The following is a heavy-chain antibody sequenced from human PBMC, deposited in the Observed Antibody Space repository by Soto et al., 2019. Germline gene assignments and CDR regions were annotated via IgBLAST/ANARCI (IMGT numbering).Heavy chain of an antibody. V-gene: IGHV4-30-4*01. Sequence: QVQLQESGPGLVKPSQTLSLTCTVSGGSIIRDDYSWTWIRQPPGKGLEWIGYIYYSGRTKYNPSLESRVTISIDTSKNHCSLRLSSVSAADTAVYYCAGDRSNSPDYFDYWGQGTLVTVSS. CDR2: IYYSGRT. J-gene: IGHJ4*02. CDR3: AGDRSNSPDYFDY. CDR1: GGSIIRDDYS. D-gene: IGHD6-6*01.